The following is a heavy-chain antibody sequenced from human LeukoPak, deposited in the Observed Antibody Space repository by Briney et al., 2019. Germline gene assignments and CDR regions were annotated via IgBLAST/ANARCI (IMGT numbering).Heavy chain of an antibody. CDR2: IYTSGST. CDR3: ARINYDFWSGYLFDY. V-gene: IGHV4-4*07. CDR1: GGSISSYY. Sequence: PSETLSLTCTVSGGSISSYYWSWIRQPAGKGLEWIGRIYTSGSTNYNPSLKSRVTMSVDTSKNQFSLKLSSVTAADTAVYYCARINYDFWSGYLFDYWGQGTLVTVSS. D-gene: IGHD3-3*01. J-gene: IGHJ4*02.